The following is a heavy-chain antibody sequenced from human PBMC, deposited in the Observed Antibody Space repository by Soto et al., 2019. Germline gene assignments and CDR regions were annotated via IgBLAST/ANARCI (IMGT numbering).Heavy chain of an antibody. CDR1: GFTFSSYA. Sequence: GGSLRLSCAASGFTFSSYAMSWVRQAPGKGLEWVSAISGSGGSTYYADSVKGRFTISRDNSKNTLYLQMNSLRAEDTAVYYCAKEGWVGYSSGWYGEYYFDYWRQGTLVTVSS. J-gene: IGHJ4*02. CDR3: AKEGWVGYSSGWYGEYYFDY. V-gene: IGHV3-23*01. CDR2: ISGSGGST. D-gene: IGHD6-19*01.